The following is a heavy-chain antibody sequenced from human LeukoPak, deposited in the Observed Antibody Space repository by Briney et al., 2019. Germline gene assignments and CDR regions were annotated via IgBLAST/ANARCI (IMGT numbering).Heavy chain of an antibody. Sequence: GGSLRLSCAAPGFTFSDYYMSWIRQAPGKGLEWVSYISGSSSYTNYADSVKGRFTISRDNAKNSLYLQMNSLRAEDTAVYYCASGGGYYSFDYWGQGTLVTVSS. V-gene: IGHV3-11*03. D-gene: IGHD3-3*01. CDR1: GFTFSDYY. CDR2: ISGSSSYT. CDR3: ASGGGYYSFDY. J-gene: IGHJ4*02.